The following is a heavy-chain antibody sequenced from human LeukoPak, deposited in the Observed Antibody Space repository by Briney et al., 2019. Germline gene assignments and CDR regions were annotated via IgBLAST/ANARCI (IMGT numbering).Heavy chain of an antibody. J-gene: IGHJ5*02. CDR3: AIGWFGEYNNWFDP. Sequence: SETLSLTCTVSGGSISSGDYYWSWIRQPPGKGLEWNGYIYYSGSTYYNPSLKSRVTISVDTSKNQFSLKLSSVTAAATAVYYCAIGWFGEYNNWFDPWGQGTLVTVSS. D-gene: IGHD3-10*01. CDR2: IYYSGST. V-gene: IGHV4-30-4*01. CDR1: GGSISSGDYY.